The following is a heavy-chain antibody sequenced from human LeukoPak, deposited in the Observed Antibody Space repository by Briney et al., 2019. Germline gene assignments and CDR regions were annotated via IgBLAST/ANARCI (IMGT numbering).Heavy chain of an antibody. D-gene: IGHD6-13*01. V-gene: IGHV1-24*01. CDR3: AIPGGSSRDFDY. CDR2: FDPEDGET. J-gene: IGHJ4*02. CDR1: GYTLTELS. Sequence: ASVKVSFKVSGYTLTELSMQWVHQAPGKGLEWMGGFDPEDGETIYAQKFQGRVTMTEDTSTDTAYMELSSLRSEDTAVYYCAIPGGSSRDFDYWGQGTLVTVSS.